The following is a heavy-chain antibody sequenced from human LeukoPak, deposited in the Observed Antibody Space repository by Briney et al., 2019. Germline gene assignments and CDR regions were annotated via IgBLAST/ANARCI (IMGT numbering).Heavy chain of an antibody. CDR2: ISYDGSNK. J-gene: IGHJ3*02. CDR3: AGAGWELLRAFDI. D-gene: IGHD1-26*01. Sequence: GGSLRLSCAASGFTLSSYAMHWVRQAPGKGLEWVAVISYDGSNKYYADSVKGRFTISRDNSKNTLYLQMNSLRAEDTAVYYCAGAGWELLRAFDIWGQGTMVTVSS. V-gene: IGHV3-30-3*01. CDR1: GFTLSSYA.